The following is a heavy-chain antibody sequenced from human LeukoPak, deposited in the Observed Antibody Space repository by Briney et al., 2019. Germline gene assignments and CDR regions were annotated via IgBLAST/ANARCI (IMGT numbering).Heavy chain of an antibody. CDR1: GFTVSSNY. D-gene: IGHD1-7*01. CDR3: AKDDWNYVFDP. V-gene: IGHV3-23*01. CDR2: ISGSGGST. Sequence: GGSLRLSCAASGFTVSSNYMSWVRQAPGKGLEWVSAISGSGGSTYYADSVKGRFTISRDNSKNTLYLQMNSLRAEDTAVYYCAKDDWNYVFDPWGQGTLVTVSS. J-gene: IGHJ5*02.